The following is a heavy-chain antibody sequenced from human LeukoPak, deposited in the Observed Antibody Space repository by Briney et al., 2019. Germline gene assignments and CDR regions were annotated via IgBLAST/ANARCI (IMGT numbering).Heavy chain of an antibody. V-gene: IGHV4-61*02. CDR1: GGSISSGSYY. D-gene: IGHD3-22*01. J-gene: IGHJ4*02. CDR2: IYTSGST. CDR3: ARGGRGLNYYDSSGYGPFDY. Sequence: PSETLSLTCTVSGGSISSGSYYWSWIRQPAGKGLEWIGRIYTSGSTNYNPSLKSRVTISVDTSKNQFSLKLSSATAADTAVYYCARGGRGLNYYDSSGYGPFDYWGQGTLVTVSS.